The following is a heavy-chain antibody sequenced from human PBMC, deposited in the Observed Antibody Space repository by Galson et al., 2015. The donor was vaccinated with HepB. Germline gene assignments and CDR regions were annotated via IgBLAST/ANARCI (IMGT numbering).Heavy chain of an antibody. J-gene: IGHJ4*02. D-gene: IGHD3-10*01. CDR1: GGRFGSYV. Sequence: SVKVSCKASGGRFGSYVISWVRQAPGQGLEWLGSLIPIFDTPKYAQRFQGRVTITADESTTTGYMELSSLTSEDTAVYYCAREATMTRGSVYDSWGQGTLVTVSS. CDR2: LIPIFDTP. V-gene: IGHV1-69*13. CDR3: AREATMTRGSVYDS.